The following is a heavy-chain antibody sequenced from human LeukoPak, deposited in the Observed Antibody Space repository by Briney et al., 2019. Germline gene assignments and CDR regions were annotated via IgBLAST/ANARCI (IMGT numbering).Heavy chain of an antibody. CDR3: ARGHTALPGNWFDP. V-gene: IGHV4-39*07. CDR1: GGSISSSSYY. Sequence: SSETLSLTCTVSGGSISSSSYYWGWIRQPPGKGLEWIGEINHSGSTNYNPSLKSRVTISVDTSKNQFSLKLSSVTAADTAVYYCARGHTALPGNWFDPWGQGTLVTVSS. J-gene: IGHJ5*02. CDR2: INHSGST.